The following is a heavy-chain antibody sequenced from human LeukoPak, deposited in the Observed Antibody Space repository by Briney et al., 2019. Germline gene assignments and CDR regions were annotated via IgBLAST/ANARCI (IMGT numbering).Heavy chain of an antibody. D-gene: IGHD5-12*01. CDR2: ISYSGTT. CDR1: GGSISSYY. CDR3: ARHASGYDPFFDY. Sequence: PSETLSLTCTVSGGSISSYYWSWIRQPPGKGLEWIGYISYSGTTNYNPSLKSRVTISIVTSRNHFSLRLSSVTAADTAMYHCARHASGYDPFFDYWGRGTLVAVSS. J-gene: IGHJ4*02. V-gene: IGHV4-59*08.